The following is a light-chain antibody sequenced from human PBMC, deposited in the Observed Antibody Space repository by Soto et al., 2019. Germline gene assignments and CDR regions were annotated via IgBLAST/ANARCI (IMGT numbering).Light chain of an antibody. CDR1: SSDVGGYNY. J-gene: IGLJ1*01. CDR2: DVS. V-gene: IGLV2-14*01. CDR3: SSYTSSSTLVYV. Sequence: HSALTQPASVSGSPGQSITISCTGTSSDVGGYNYVSWYQQHPGKAPKLMIYDVSNRPSGVSDRFSGSKSGNTASLTISGLQADDEADYYCSSYTSSSTLVYVFGSGTKVTVL.